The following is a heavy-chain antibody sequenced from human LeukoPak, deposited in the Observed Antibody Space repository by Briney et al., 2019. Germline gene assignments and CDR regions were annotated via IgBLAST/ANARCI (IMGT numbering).Heavy chain of an antibody. V-gene: IGHV3-33*01. CDR1: GFTFSSYG. CDR2: IWYDGSNK. D-gene: IGHD3-10*01. CDR3: ARGGQSEAIVIGY. J-gene: IGHJ4*02. Sequence: GGSLRLSCAASGFTFSSYGMHWVRQPPGKGLEWVAVIWYDGSNKYYADSVKGRFTISRDNSKNTLYLQMNSLRAEDTAVYYCARGGQSEAIVIGYWGQGTLVTVSS.